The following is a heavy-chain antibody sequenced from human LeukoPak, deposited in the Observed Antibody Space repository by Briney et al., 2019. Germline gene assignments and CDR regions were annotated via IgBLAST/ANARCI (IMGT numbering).Heavy chain of an antibody. J-gene: IGHJ6*03. V-gene: IGHV3-30-3*01. Sequence: GGSLRLSCAASGFTFSDYYMSWIRQAPGKGLEWVVVISYDGSNKYYADSVKGRFTISRDNSKNTLYLQMNSLRAEDTAVYYCARDYSNYYYYYMDVWGKGTTVTVSS. CDR3: ARDYSNYYYYYMDV. CDR2: ISYDGSNK. D-gene: IGHD4-11*01. CDR1: GFTFSDYY.